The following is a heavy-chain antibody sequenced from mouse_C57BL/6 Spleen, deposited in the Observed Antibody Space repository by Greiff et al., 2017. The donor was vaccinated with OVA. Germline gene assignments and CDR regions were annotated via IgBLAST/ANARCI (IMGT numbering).Heavy chain of an antibody. J-gene: IGHJ1*03. D-gene: IGHD1-1*01. CDR3: ARDQPTVVDWYFDV. Sequence: EVQRVESEGGLVQPGSSMKLSCTASGFTFSDYYMAWVRQVPEKGLEWVANINYDGSSTYYLDSLKSRFIISRDNAKNILYLQMSSLKSEDTATYYCARDQPTVVDWYFDVWGTGTTVTVSS. V-gene: IGHV5-16*01. CDR2: INYDGSST. CDR1: GFTFSDYY.